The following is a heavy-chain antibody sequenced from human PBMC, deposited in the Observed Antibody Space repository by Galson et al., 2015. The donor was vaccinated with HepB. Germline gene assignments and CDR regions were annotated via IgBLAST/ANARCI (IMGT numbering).Heavy chain of an antibody. Sequence: SETLSLTCTVSGGSISSSSYYWGWIRQPPGKGLEWIGSIYYSGSTYYNPSLKSRVTISVDTSKNQFSLKLSSVTAADTAVYYCARHGPKMATTNYWFDPWGQGTLVTVSS. CDR1: GGSISSSSYY. J-gene: IGHJ5*02. D-gene: IGHD5-24*01. CDR3: ARHGPKMATTNYWFDP. CDR2: IYYSGST. V-gene: IGHV4-39*01.